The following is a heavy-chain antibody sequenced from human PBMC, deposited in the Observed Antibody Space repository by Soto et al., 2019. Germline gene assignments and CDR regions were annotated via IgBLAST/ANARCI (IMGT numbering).Heavy chain of an antibody. V-gene: IGHV4-30-4*01. D-gene: IGHD3-10*01. CDR1: GGSISSGDYY. J-gene: IGHJ5*02. CDR3: ASESHYGSGSS. Sequence: SETLSLTCTVSGGSISSGDYYWSWIRQPPGKGMEWIGYIYYSGSTYYNPSLKSRVTISVDTSKNQFSLKLSSVTAADTAVYYCASESHYGSGSSWGQGTLVTVSS. CDR2: IYYSGST.